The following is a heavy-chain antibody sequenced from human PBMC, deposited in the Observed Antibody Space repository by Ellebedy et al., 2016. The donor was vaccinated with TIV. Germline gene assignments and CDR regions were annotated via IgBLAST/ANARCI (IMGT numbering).Heavy chain of an antibody. V-gene: IGHV1-46*01. CDR1: GYTFTNYY. Sequence: AASVKVSCKASGYTFTNYYIHWLRQAPGQGLEWMGIINPSGGITNYAQKFQGRVTMTRDTSTNTVYLELSSLRSEDTAVYYCARDLDYGDYDAFDIWGQGTMVTVSS. J-gene: IGHJ3*02. D-gene: IGHD4-17*01. CDR2: INPSGGIT. CDR3: ARDLDYGDYDAFDI.